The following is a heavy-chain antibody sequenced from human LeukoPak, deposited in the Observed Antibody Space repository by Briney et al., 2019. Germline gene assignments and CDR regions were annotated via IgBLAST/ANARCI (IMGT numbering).Heavy chain of an antibody. Sequence: GGSLRLSCAASGFSFSSYAMSWVRQAPGKGLEWVSAISGSGGSTYYADSVKGRFTISRDNSKNTLYLQMNSLRAEDTAVYYCAKDVGDYGTFDYWGQGTLVTVSS. J-gene: IGHJ4*02. CDR1: GFSFSSYA. CDR2: ISGSGGST. CDR3: AKDVGDYGTFDY. D-gene: IGHD4-17*01. V-gene: IGHV3-23*01.